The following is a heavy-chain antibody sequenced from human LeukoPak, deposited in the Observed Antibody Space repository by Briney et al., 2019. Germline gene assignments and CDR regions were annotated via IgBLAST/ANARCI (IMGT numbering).Heavy chain of an antibody. CDR2: IINDGSRE. CDR3: AKEGVDSVYYFDY. Sequence: GGSLRLSCAASGFTFSSYGMHWVRQAPGRGLELLAVIINDGSREYYADSVKGRFTISRDNSKSALYLQMNSLRAEDTAVYYCAKEGVDSVYYFDYWGQGTLVTVSS. V-gene: IGHV3-30*02. J-gene: IGHJ4*02. CDR1: GFTFSSYG. D-gene: IGHD5/OR15-5a*01.